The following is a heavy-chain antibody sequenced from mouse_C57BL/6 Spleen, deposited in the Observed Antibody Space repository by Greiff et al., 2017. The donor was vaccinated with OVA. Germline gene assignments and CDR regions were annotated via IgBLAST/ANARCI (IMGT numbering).Heavy chain of an antibody. CDR3: TTAQAPFAY. CDR1: GFNIKDDY. V-gene: IGHV14-4*01. Sequence: EVQLQQSGAELVRPGASVKLSCTASGFNIKDDYMHWVKQRPEQGLEWIGWIDPENGDTEYASKFQGKATITADTSSNTAYLQLSSLTSEDTAVYYCTTAQAPFAYWGQGTLVTVSA. CDR2: IDPENGDT. D-gene: IGHD3-2*02. J-gene: IGHJ3*01.